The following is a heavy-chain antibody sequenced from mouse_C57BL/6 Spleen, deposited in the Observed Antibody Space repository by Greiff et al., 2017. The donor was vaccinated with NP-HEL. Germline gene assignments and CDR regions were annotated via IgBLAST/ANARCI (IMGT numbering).Heavy chain of an antibody. V-gene: IGHV1-39*01. D-gene: IGHD1-1*01. CDR3: ASKRYGSSYWYFDV. Sequence: EVQLQQSGPELVKPGASVKISCKASGYSFTDYNMNWVKQSNGKSLEWIGVINPNYGTTSYNQKFKGKATLTVDQSSSTAYMQLNSLTSEDSAVYYCASKRYGSSYWYFDVWGTGTTVTVSS. CDR2: INPNYGTT. J-gene: IGHJ1*03. CDR1: GYSFTDYN.